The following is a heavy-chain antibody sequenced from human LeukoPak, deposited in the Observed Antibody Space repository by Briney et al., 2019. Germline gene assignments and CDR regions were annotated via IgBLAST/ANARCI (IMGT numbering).Heavy chain of an antibody. V-gene: IGHV4-30-4*01. J-gene: IGHJ6*02. CDR1: GGSISSGDYY. D-gene: IGHD7-27*01. CDR3: ASPTGDWHGMDV. Sequence: SETLSLTCTISGGSISSGDYYWSWIRQPPGKGLEWIGYIYYSGSTYYNPSLKSRVTISVDTSKNQFSLKLSSVTAADTAVYYCASPTGDWHGMDVWGQGTTVTVSS. CDR2: IYYSGST.